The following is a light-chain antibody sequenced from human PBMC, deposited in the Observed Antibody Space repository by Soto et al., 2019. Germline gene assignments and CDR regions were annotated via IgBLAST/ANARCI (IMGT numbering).Light chain of an antibody. CDR3: SSYVTTKARV. Sequence: QSVLTQPASVSGSPGQSITISCTGTGNYIANYNFVSWYQHHPGKAPKLMIYEVSNRPSGVSDRFSGSKSGNTASLTISGLQAEDEADYSCSSYVTTKARVFGNGTKVTVL. CDR1: GNYIANYNF. V-gene: IGLV2-14*01. CDR2: EVS. J-gene: IGLJ1*01.